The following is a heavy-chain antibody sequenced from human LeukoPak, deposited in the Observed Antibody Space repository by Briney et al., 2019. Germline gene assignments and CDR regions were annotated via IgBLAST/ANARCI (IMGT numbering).Heavy chain of an antibody. V-gene: IGHV1-8*01. J-gene: IGHJ3*02. CDR2: MNPNSGNT. Sequence: ASVKVSCKASGYTFTSYDINWVRQATGQGLEWMGWMNPNSGNTGYAQKFQGRVTMTRNTSISTAYMELSSLRSEDTAVYYCARRGDVVRGVIIRGYAFDIWGQGTMVTVSS. D-gene: IGHD3-10*01. CDR3: ARRGDVVRGVIIRGYAFDI. CDR1: GYTFTSYD.